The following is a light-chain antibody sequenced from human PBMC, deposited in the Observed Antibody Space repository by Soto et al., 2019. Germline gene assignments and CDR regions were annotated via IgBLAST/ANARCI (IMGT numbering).Light chain of an antibody. V-gene: IGKV3-20*01. CDR3: QQYGTSLFT. Sequence: EIGLTQSPGTLSLSPGERATLSCRASQSVSSSYLAWYQQKVGQAPRLLIYGASSRATGIPDRFSGSGSGTDFTLTISRLEPEDFAVYYCQQYGTSLFTFGPGTKVDIK. CDR1: QSVSSSY. CDR2: GAS. J-gene: IGKJ3*01.